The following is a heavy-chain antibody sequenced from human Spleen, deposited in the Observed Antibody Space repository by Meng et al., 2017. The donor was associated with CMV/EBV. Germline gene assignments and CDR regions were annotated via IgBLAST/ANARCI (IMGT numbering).Heavy chain of an antibody. CDR2: RYHGGSN. D-gene: IGHD2-8*01. J-gene: IGHJ4*02. CDR1: YY. V-gene: IGHV4-31*02. CDR3: ARATGQCSNGVCHLNSYLTGFDY. Sequence: YYCTWIRQLQGKGLELIGDRYHGGSNFYNPSLKSRLTMTLDTSKSQLSLELSSVTAADTAMYYCARATGQCSNGVCHLNSYLTGFDYWGQGTLVTVSS.